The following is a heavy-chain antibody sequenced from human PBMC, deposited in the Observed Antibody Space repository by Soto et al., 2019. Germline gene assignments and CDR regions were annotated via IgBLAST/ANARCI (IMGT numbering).Heavy chain of an antibody. J-gene: IGHJ4*02. CDR1: GYIFTGFY. D-gene: IGHD2-21*02. CDR3: ARAVEPYCHLGVCDYFDY. V-gene: IGHV1-2*02. CDR2: INPDSGGT. Sequence: ASVKVSCKASGYIFTGFYIHWVRQAPGQGLEYMGFINPDSGGTNYAQKFQGRVTLTRDASINTAYMDLTRLKSDDTAVYYCARAVEPYCHLGVCDYFDYWGQGTLVTVSS.